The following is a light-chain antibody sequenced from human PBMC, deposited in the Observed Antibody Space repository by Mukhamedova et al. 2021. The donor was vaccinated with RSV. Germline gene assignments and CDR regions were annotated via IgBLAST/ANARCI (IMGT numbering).Light chain of an antibody. V-gene: IGKV1-39*01. Sequence: WYQRRVHGNAPKLLIYAASSLHSGVPSRFSGSGSGTDFTLTISSLQPADFATYFCQQSYNTPVTFGPGTKVDIK. J-gene: IGKJ3*01. CDR3: QQSYNTPVT. CDR2: AAS.